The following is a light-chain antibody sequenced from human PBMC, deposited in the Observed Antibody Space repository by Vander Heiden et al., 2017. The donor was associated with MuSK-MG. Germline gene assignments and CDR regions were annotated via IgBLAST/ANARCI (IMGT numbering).Light chain of an antibody. CDR1: SSDVGGYNY. J-gene: IGLJ2*01. CDR3: SSYTSSSTLV. Sequence: QSALTQPASVSGSPGQSITISCTGTSSDVGGYNYVSWYQQHPGKAPKLMIYDVSNRPSGVSNRFSGSKSGNTASLTISGLQAEDEADDYCSSYTSSSTLVFGGGTNLTVL. V-gene: IGLV2-14*03. CDR2: DVS.